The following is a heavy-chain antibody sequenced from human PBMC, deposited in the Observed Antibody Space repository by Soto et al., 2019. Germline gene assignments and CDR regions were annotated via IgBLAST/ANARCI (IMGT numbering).Heavy chain of an antibody. Sequence: GGSLRLSCTASGFSFSDYSFNWVRQAPGKGLEWVSSITHTGTNAYYADSVKGRFTISKDNARNTLHLQMNSLRAEDTAVYYCATAEVDYWGPGTLVTV. CDR3: ATAEVDY. CDR2: ITHTGTNA. CDR1: GFSFSDYS. V-gene: IGHV3-21*01. J-gene: IGHJ4*02.